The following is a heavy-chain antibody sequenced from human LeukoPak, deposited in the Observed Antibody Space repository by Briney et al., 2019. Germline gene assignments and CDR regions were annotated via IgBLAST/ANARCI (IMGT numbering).Heavy chain of an antibody. D-gene: IGHD2-2*01. CDR2: INPNSGGT. CDR1: GYTFTGYY. CDR3: ARGGIVVVPAAMEPIFDY. J-gene: IGHJ4*02. V-gene: IGHV1-2*02. Sequence: GASVKVSCKASGYTFTGYYMHWVRQAPGQGLEWMGWINPNSGGTNYAQKSQGRVTMTRDTSISTAYMELSRLRSDDTAVYYCARGGIVVVPAAMEPIFDYWGQGTLVTVSS.